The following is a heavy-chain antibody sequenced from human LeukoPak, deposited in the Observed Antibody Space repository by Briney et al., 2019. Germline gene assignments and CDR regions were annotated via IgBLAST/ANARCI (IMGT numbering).Heavy chain of an antibody. CDR1: GYTFTVYY. J-gene: IGHJ6*03. Sequence: ASVKVSCKASGYTFTVYYMHWVRQAPGQGLEWMGWINPNSGGTNYAQKLQGRVTMTTDTSTSTAYMELRSLRSDDTAVYYCARGSDYYGSGSYLFVGYYYMDVWGKGTTVTVSS. D-gene: IGHD3-10*01. CDR2: INPNSGGT. CDR3: ARGSDYYGSGSYLFVGYYYMDV. V-gene: IGHV1-2*02.